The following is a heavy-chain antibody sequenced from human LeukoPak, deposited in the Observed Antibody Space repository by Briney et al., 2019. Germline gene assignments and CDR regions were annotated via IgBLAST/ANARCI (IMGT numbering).Heavy chain of an antibody. CDR3: ARDEDYYDSSGYRSFDY. Sequence: ASVKVSCKASGYTFTTYYMHWVRQAPGQGLEWMGWINPNSGGTNYAQKFQGRVTMTRDTSISTAYMELSRLRSDDTAVYYCARDEDYYDSSGYRSFDYWGQGTLVTVSS. V-gene: IGHV1-2*02. J-gene: IGHJ4*02. CDR1: GYTFTTYY. CDR2: INPNSGGT. D-gene: IGHD3-22*01.